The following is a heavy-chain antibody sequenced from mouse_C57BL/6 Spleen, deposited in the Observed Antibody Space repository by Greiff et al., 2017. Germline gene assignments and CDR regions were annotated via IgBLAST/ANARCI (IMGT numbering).Heavy chain of an antibody. CDR2: IDPNSGGT. CDR1: GYTFTSYW. J-gene: IGHJ4*01. D-gene: IGHD2-4*01. Sequence: QVHVKQPGAELVKPGASVKLSCKASGYTFTSYWMHWVKQRPGRGLEWIGRIDPNSGGTKYNEKFKSKATLTVDKPSSTAYMQLSSLTSEDSAVYYCASSDYDYDESYYYAMDYWGQGTSVTVSS. CDR3: ASSDYDYDESYYYAMDY. V-gene: IGHV1-72*01.